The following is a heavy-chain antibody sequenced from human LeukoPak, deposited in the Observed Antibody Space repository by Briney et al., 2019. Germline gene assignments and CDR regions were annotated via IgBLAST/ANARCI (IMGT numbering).Heavy chain of an antibody. V-gene: IGHV1-8*03. Sequence: ASVKVSCKASGYTFTSYDIHWVRQATGQGLEWLGWMNPNSGTTAYAQKFQGRVTITRNTSISTAYMELGSLTSEDTAVYYCARDPKDDTSGYYYFDYWGQGTLVTVSS. CDR1: GYTFTSYD. J-gene: IGHJ4*02. CDR3: ARDPKDDTSGYYYFDY. D-gene: IGHD3-22*01. CDR2: MNPNSGTT.